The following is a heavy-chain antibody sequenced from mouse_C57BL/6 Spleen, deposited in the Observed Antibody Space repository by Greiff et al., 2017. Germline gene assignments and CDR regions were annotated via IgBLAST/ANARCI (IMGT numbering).Heavy chain of an antibody. CDR3: AREDYYGSSWGYFDY. V-gene: IGHV5-6*01. Sequence: ELHLVESGGALVKPGGSLQLSCAASGFTFRSYGMSLVRQTPDKRLEWVATISSGGSYRYYPDSVKGRFTISRDNAKNTLSLQRSSLKSEDTAMYYCAREDYYGSSWGYFDYWGQGTTLTVSS. CDR1: GFTFRSYG. J-gene: IGHJ2*01. CDR2: ISSGGSYR. D-gene: IGHD1-1*01.